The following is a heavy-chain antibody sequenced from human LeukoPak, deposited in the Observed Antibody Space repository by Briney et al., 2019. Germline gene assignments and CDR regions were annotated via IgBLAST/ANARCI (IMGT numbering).Heavy chain of an antibody. CDR2: IYYSGST. CDR1: GGSISSGGYS. CDR3: ARKYYYGSGSYYGWGNWFDP. D-gene: IGHD3-10*01. J-gene: IGHJ5*02. Sequence: SETLSLTCAVSGGSISSGGYSWSWIRQPPGKGLEWIGYIYYSGSTYYNPSLKSRVTISVDTSKNQFSLKLSSVTAADTAVYYCARKYYYGSGSYYGWGNWFDPWGQGTLVTVSS. V-gene: IGHV4-30-4*07.